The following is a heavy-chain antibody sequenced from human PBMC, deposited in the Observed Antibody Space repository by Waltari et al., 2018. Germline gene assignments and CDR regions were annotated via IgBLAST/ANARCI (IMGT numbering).Heavy chain of an antibody. J-gene: IGHJ4*02. CDR3: ATSGSYSFFDY. CDR1: GFTFSSYE. CDR2: IDSIGSTI. D-gene: IGHD1-26*01. Sequence: EVQLVEYGGGLVQPGGSLRLSCAASGFTFSSYEMNWVRQAPGRVMEWVGYIDSIGSTIYYADSGKCRVTISRDNAKNSLYLQMNSLRAEDTAVYYCATSGSYSFFDYWGQGTLVTVSS. V-gene: IGHV3-48*03.